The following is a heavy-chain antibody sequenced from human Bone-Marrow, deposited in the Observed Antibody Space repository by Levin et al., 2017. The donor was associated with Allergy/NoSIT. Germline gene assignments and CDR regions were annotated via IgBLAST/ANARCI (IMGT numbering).Heavy chain of an antibody. CDR3: ARDLSRDNWGGLDV. V-gene: IGHV4-39*07. Sequence: KPSETLSLTCIVSGDSVSSGSYYWAWIRQPPGKGLEWIGNIYYSGNTDYSPSLKNRVTISVDTSKNQFSLRLSSVTAADTAVYYCARDLSRDNWGGLDVWGRGTTVIVSS. CDR2: IYYSGNT. D-gene: IGHD3-16*01. J-gene: IGHJ6*02. CDR1: GDSVSSGSYY.